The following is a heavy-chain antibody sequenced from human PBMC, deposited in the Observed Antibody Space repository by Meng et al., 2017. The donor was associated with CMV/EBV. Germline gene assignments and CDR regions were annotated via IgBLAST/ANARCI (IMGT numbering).Heavy chain of an antibody. Sequence: ASVKVSCKASGYTFTSYYMHWVRQAPGQGLEWMGIINPSGGSTSYAQKFQGRVTMTRDTSTSTVYMELSSLRSEDTAVYYCARSAGTRYYYYGMDVWGQGTTVTVSS. V-gene: IGHV1-46*01. D-gene: IGHD1-26*01. CDR2: INPSGGST. J-gene: IGHJ6*02. CDR3: ARSAGTRYYYYGMDV. CDR1: GYTFTSYY.